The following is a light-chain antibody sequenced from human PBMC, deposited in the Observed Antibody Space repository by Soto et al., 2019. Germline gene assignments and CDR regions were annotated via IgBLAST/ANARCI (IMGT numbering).Light chain of an antibody. J-gene: IGKJ5*01. Sequence: EIVLTQSAGTLSLSPGERATLSCRASQSVAKNFLAWYQQTPGQAPRLLISDASRRATGTPDRFSGSGSGTDFTLTISRLEPEDFAVHYCQQYASSPITFGQGTRLRLN. CDR2: DAS. V-gene: IGKV3-20*01. CDR3: QQYASSPIT. CDR1: QSVAKNF.